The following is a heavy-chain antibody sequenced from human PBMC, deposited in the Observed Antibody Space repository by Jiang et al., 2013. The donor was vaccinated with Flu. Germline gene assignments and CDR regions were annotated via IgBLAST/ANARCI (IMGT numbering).Heavy chain of an antibody. CDR2: INPNSGGT. V-gene: IGHV1-2*02. Sequence: KVSCKASGYTFTGYYMHWVRQAPGQGLEWMGWINPNSGGTNYAQKFQGRVTMTRDTSISTAYMELSRLRSDDTAVYYCAREYSGYDRPGLDYWGQGTLVTVSS. CDR3: AREYSGYDRPGLDY. D-gene: IGHD5-12*01. J-gene: IGHJ4*02. CDR1: GYTFTGYY.